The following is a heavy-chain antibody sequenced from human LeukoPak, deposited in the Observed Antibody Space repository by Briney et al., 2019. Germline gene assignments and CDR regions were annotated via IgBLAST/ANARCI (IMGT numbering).Heavy chain of an antibody. J-gene: IGHJ3*02. V-gene: IGHV4-34*01. CDR2: INHSGST. D-gene: IGHD5-24*01. CDR1: GGSFSGYY. CDR3: ARHEGRKRWLQLRAFDI. Sequence: SETLSLTCAVCGGSFSGYYWSWIRQPPGKGLEWIGEINHSGSTNYNPSLKSRVTISVDTSKNQFSLKLSSVTAADTAVYYCARHEGRKRWLQLRAFDIWGQGTMVTVSS.